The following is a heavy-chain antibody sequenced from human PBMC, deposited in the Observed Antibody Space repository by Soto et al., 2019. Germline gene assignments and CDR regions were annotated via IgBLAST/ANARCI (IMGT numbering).Heavy chain of an antibody. D-gene: IGHD5-12*01. CDR2: IYYSGST. V-gene: IGHV4-31*03. CDR1: GGSISSVGHY. J-gene: IGHJ6*02. Sequence: SSETLSLTCSVSGGSISSVGHYWTWIRQQPGKGLEWIGYIYYSGSTDYNPSLKSRVTISVDRSKNQFSLNLSSVTAADTAIYYCARENGGYDSSTRYGLDVWGQGPTVTVSS. CDR3: ARENGGYDSSTRYGLDV.